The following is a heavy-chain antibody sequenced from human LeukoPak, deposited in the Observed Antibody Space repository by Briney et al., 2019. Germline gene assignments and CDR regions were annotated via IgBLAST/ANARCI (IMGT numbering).Heavy chain of an antibody. D-gene: IGHD2-2*03. Sequence: GGSLRLSCAASGFTFSSYAMSWVRQAPGKGREWVSGISGSGPYTFYTDSVKGRFTISRDSSKNTLYLQMNSLRAEGTALYYCAKHGYCSGISCFFDFWGQGTLVTVSS. CDR2: ISGSGPYT. V-gene: IGHV3-23*01. CDR1: GFTFSSYA. CDR3: AKHGYCSGISCFFDF. J-gene: IGHJ4*02.